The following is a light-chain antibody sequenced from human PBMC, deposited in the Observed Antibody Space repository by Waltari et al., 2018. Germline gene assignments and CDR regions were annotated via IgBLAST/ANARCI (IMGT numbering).Light chain of an antibody. V-gene: IGLV2-14*01. Sequence: QSALTQPASVSGSPGQSITISCTGTSSDVGYYNFVSCYQLHPGKAPKLMIYEVTNRPSGVSNRFSGSRSGNTASLTISGLQAEDEADYYCSSYLGSRTDWVFGGGTKVTVL. CDR1: SSDVGYYNF. J-gene: IGLJ3*02. CDR2: EVT. CDR3: SSYLGSRTDWV.